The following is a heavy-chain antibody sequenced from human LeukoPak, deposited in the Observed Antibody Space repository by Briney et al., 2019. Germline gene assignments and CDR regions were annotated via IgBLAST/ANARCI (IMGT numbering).Heavy chain of an antibody. CDR3: ARDARVQKWFGELLKTTTYYFDY. J-gene: IGHJ4*02. D-gene: IGHD3-10*01. CDR2: IYFSGFT. CDR1: GGSIRSSSYY. Sequence: PSETLSLTCSVSGGSIRSSSYYWAWIRQPPGVGLDWIVSIYFSGFTSYKPSLKSRLTISVDTSKNQFSLKLSSVTAADTAVYYCARDARVQKWFGELLKTTTYYFDYWGQGTLVTVSS. V-gene: IGHV4-39*07.